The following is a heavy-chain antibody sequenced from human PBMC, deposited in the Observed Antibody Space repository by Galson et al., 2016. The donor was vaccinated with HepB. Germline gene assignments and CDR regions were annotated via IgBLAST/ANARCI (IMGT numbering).Heavy chain of an antibody. CDR2: ISYDGSNR. CDR3: TMISWSTSSGFGF. J-gene: IGHJ4*02. CDR1: GFTFSTYA. V-gene: IGHV3-30-3*01. D-gene: IGHD3-22*01. Sequence: SLRLSCAASGFTFSTYAMHWVRQAPGKGLEWVAVISYDGSNRYYADSVKGRFTISRDNSKNTLYLQMNSLRAEDTAIYYCTMISWSTSSGFGFWGQGTRVTVSS.